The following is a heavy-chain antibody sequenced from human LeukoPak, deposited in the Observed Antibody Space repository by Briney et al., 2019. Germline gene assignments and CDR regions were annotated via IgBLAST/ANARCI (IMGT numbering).Heavy chain of an antibody. CDR2: IYYTGST. CDR3: AVSRSGSIFVFDI. V-gene: IGHV4-59*01. CDR1: GGSISSYH. Sequence: PSETLSLTCTVSGGSISSYHWSWIRQLPGKGLEWIGYIYYTGSTDYTPSLKSRVTISVDMSKNQFSLKLSSVTAADTAMYYCAVSRSGSIFVFDIWGQGTMVTVSS. J-gene: IGHJ3*02. D-gene: IGHD3-22*01.